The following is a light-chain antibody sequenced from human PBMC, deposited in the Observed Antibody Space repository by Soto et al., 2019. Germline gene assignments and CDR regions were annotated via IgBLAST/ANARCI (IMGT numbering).Light chain of an antibody. CDR3: QHCSNWPLT. V-gene: IGKV3-15*01. CDR2: DAS. J-gene: IGKJ4*01. Sequence: EIVMTQSPATLSVSPGEGATLSCKASQNVYNNLAWYQQRPGQPPRLLIYDASTRATGISARFSGSGYGTEFTLTISSLQSEDFAVYFCQHCSNWPLTFGGGTKV. CDR1: QNVYNN.